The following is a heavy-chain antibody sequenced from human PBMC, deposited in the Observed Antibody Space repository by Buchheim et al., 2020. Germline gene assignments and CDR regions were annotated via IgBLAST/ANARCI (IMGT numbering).Heavy chain of an antibody. Sequence: QVQLVESGGGVVQPGRSLRPSCAASGFTFSSYGMHWVRQAPGKGLEWVAVISYDGSNKYYTDSVKGRFTISRDNSKQTLYLQMNSLRAEDTAVYYCAKVAGFDPWGQGTL. CDR2: ISYDGSNK. CDR3: AKVAGFDP. J-gene: IGHJ5*02. V-gene: IGHV3-30*18. CDR1: GFTFSSYG.